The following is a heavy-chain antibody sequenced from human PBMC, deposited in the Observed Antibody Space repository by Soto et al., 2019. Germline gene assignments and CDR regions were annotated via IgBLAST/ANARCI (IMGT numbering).Heavy chain of an antibody. D-gene: IGHD3-10*01. Sequence: PGGSLRLSCAASGFTFSSYTMHWVRQAPGKGLEWVALISYDGSYKYYADSVKGRFTISRDNSKNTLYLQMNSLRAEDTAVYYCAKDLTWELIDGKFDYWGQGTLVTVSS. CDR1: GFTFSSYT. CDR3: AKDLTWELIDGKFDY. J-gene: IGHJ4*02. CDR2: ISYDGSYK. V-gene: IGHV3-30-3*01.